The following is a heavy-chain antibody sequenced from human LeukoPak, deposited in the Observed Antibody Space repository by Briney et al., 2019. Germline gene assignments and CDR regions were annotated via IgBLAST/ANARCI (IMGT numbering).Heavy chain of an antibody. V-gene: IGHV3-53*01. CDR2: IYSGGST. CDR1: GFTVSSNY. J-gene: IGHJ4*02. CDR3: TTVVVATILKPALADY. Sequence: GGSLRLSCAASGFTVSSNYMSWVRQAPGKGLEWVSVIYSGGSTYYADSVKGRFTISRDNSKNTLYLQMNSLRAEDTAVYYCTTVVVATILKPALADYWGQGTLVTVSS. D-gene: IGHD5-12*01.